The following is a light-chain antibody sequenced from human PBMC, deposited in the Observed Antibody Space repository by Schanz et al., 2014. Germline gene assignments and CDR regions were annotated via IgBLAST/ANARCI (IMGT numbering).Light chain of an antibody. Sequence: EIVMTQSPATLSVSPGERVTLSCRASQGVRTNLAWYQQRFGQPPRLLISDASTRATGVPARFSGSGSGTEFSLTISRLEPEDFAVYYCQQYGSSPGGTFGQGTKVEIK. J-gene: IGKJ1*01. CDR3: QQYGSSPGGT. CDR2: DAS. CDR1: QGVRTN. V-gene: IGKV3-15*01.